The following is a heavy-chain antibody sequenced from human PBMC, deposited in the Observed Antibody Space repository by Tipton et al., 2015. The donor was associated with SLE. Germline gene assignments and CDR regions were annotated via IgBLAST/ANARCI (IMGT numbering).Heavy chain of an antibody. CDR3: ARSRRVRYYGSGSYTNNNYFDP. J-gene: IGHJ5*02. Sequence: TLSLTCTVSGGSISSNYWSWIRQPPGKGLEWIGYIYNSGSTNYNPFLKSRVTISVDTSKNEFSLKVISVTAADTAVYYCARSRRVRYYGSGSYTNNNYFDPWGQGTLVTVSS. D-gene: IGHD3-10*01. V-gene: IGHV4-59*12. CDR1: GGSISSNY. CDR2: IYNSGST.